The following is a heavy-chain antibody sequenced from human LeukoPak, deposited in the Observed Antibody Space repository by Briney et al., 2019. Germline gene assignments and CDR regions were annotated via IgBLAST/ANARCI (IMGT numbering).Heavy chain of an antibody. D-gene: IGHD5-12*01. CDR1: GFTFSDYY. Sequence: GGSLRLSCAASGFTFSDYYMSWIRQAPGKGLEWVSYISSSGSTIYYADSVKGRFTISRDNAKNSLYLQMNSLRAEDTAVYYCARPMEPQVDIVADYWGQGTLVTVSS. V-gene: IGHV3-11*04. J-gene: IGHJ4*02. CDR3: ARPMEPQVDIVADY. CDR2: ISSSGSTI.